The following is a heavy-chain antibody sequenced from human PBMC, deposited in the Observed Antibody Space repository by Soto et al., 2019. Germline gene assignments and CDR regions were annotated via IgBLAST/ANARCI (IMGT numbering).Heavy chain of an antibody. CDR2: FHHDGGT. CDR3: ARMPYSYCAMDV. CDR1: GGPIRSYNW. J-gene: IGHJ6*02. Sequence: QVQLQESGPGLVEPAGTLSLTCTVSGGPIRSYNWWRWVRQPPGKGLEWIGEFHHDGGTNYNTSLQSRVTTSLDHATHHHSLKLKSVTAAAAAIYYCARMPYSYCAMDVWGQGTTVTVSS. V-gene: IGHV4-4*02. D-gene: IGHD2-2*01.